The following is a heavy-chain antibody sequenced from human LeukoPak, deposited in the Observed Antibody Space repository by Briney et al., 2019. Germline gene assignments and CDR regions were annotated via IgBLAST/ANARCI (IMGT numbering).Heavy chain of an antibody. Sequence: SETLSLTCTVSGGSISSYYWSWIRQPPGKGLEWIGYIYYSGSTNYNPSLKSRVTISVDTSKNHFSLKLSSVTAADTAVYYCARESRLGYFDYWGQGTLVTVPS. V-gene: IGHV4-59*01. CDR2: IYYSGST. CDR3: ARESRLGYFDY. D-gene: IGHD2-2*01. J-gene: IGHJ4*02. CDR1: GGSISSYY.